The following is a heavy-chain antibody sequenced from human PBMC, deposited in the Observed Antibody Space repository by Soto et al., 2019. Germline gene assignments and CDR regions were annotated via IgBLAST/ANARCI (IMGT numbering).Heavy chain of an antibody. CDR1: GFTFRLST. CDR3: AKDVADFWSGEGGMDV. D-gene: IGHD3-3*01. V-gene: IGHV3-73*01. CDR2: IRSEPEAYAT. J-gene: IGHJ6*02. Sequence: PGGSLRLSCAASGFTFRLSTVHWVRQSSGTGLEWLGRIRSEPEAYATAYAASVTGRFTISRDDSKNTLYLQMNSLRAEDTAVYYCAKDVADFWSGEGGMDVWGQGTTVTVSS.